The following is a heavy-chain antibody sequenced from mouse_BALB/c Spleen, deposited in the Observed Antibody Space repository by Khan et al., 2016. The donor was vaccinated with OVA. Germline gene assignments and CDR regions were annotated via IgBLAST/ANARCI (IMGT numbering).Heavy chain of an antibody. CDR1: GFTFTSYG. Sequence: EVQGVESGGGLVQSGGSRKLSCAASGFTFTSYGMHWIRQAPEKGLEWVAYISSDSNTIYYADTVKGRFTISRDNPKKTLFLQMHSLRSGDAAMYYCATSYFYGYYFDYWGQGTTLTVSS. V-gene: IGHV5-17*02. J-gene: IGHJ2*01. CDR3: ATSYFYGYYFDY. D-gene: IGHD1-1*01. CDR2: ISSDSNTI.